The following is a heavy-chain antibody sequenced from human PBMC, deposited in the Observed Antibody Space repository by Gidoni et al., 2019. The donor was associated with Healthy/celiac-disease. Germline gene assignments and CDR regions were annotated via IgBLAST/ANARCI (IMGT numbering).Heavy chain of an antibody. Sequence: QVQLQESGPGLVTPSQTLSLTCTVSGGSISRGDYYWSWIRQPPGKGLEWIGYIYYSGSTYYNPSLKSRVTISVDTSKNQFSLKLSSVTAADTAVYYCARGGDDYSNRNWFDPWGQGTLVTVSS. D-gene: IGHD4-4*01. V-gene: IGHV4-30-4*01. J-gene: IGHJ5*02. CDR3: ARGGDDYSNRNWFDP. CDR2: IYYSGST. CDR1: GGSISRGDYY.